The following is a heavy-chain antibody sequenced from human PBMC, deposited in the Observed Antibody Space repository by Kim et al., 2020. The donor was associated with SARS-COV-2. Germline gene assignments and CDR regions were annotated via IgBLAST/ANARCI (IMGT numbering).Heavy chain of an antibody. J-gene: IGHJ6*02. CDR1: GFTFSSYD. V-gene: IGHV3-13*01. D-gene: IGHD4-17*01. Sequence: GGSLRLSCAASGFTFSSYDMHWVRQATGKGLEWVSAIGTAGDTYYPGSVKGRFTISRENAKNSLYLQMNSLRAGDTAVYYCARESLRGYGMDVWGQGTTVTVSS. CDR2: IGTAGDT. CDR3: ARESLRGYGMDV.